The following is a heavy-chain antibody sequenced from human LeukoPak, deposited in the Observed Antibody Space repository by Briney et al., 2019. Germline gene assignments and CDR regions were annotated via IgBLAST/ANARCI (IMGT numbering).Heavy chain of an antibody. Sequence: GGSLRLSCAASGFTFSSYAMHWVRQAPGKGLEWVAVISYDGSNKYYADSVKGRFTISRDNSKNTLYLQMNSLRAEDTAVYYCARDLFSARYSSSSPKTDYWGQGTLVTVSS. D-gene: IGHD6-13*01. V-gene: IGHV3-30-3*01. J-gene: IGHJ4*02. CDR1: GFTFSSYA. CDR2: ISYDGSNK. CDR3: ARDLFSARYSSSSPKTDY.